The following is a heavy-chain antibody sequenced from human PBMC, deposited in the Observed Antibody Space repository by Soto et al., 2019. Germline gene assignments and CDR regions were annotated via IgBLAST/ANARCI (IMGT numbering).Heavy chain of an antibody. D-gene: IGHD6-13*01. CDR3: ARSLLTSSWYAGS. Sequence: NPSETLSLTCVVSGYSISSGYYWGWIRQPPGKGLEWIGSIYRSGTTYYNPSLKSRVTISLDTSRNQFSLKLTSVTAADTAVYYCARSLLTSSWYAGSWGQGTLVTVSS. V-gene: IGHV4-38-2*01. CDR1: GYSISSGYY. J-gene: IGHJ5*02. CDR2: IYRSGTT.